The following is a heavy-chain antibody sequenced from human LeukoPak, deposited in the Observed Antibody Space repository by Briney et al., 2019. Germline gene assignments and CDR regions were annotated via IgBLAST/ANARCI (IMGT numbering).Heavy chain of an antibody. D-gene: IGHD6-6*01. CDR1: RGTLSSYA. J-gene: IGHJ4*02. CDR2: IIPIFGTA. V-gene: IGHV1-69*13. Sequence: SVKVSCKASRGTLSSYAISWVRQAPGQGLEWMGGIIPIFGTANYAQKFQGRVTITADESTSTAYMGLSSLRSEDTAVYYCASLRIFSSSDVNFDYWGQGTLVTVSS. CDR3: ASLRIFSSSDVNFDY.